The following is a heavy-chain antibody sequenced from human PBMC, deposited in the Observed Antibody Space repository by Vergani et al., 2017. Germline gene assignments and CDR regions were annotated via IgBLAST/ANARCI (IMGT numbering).Heavy chain of an antibody. Sequence: EVQLVESGGGLVQPGRSLRLSCAASGFTFTNYAMTWVRQAPGEGLEWVSGISGSGGFTYYADSVKGRFTISRDNSKNTMFLQMNNVRAEDTAVYYCAKVIVPGCYDSSGYFDYWGQGTLVTVAS. CDR1: GFTFTNYA. D-gene: IGHD3-22*01. CDR3: AKVIVPGCYDSSGYFDY. V-gene: IGHV3-23*04. J-gene: IGHJ4*02. CDR2: ISGSGGFT.